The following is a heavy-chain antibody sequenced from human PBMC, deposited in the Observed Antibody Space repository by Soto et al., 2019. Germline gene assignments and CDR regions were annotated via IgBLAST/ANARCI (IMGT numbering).Heavy chain of an antibody. CDR2: IHSGNSA. CDR3: ARDPGYCSGGICYRYMDV. J-gene: IGHJ6*03. D-gene: IGHD2-15*01. CDR1: GLIVNNNY. V-gene: IGHV3-53*04. Sequence: EMQLVESGGGLVNPGGSLRLSCAASGLIVNNNYMNWVRQAPGKGLEWVSVIHSGNSASYADSGMGRFTISRHNSKNMVYLQMNSLRAEDTAVYYCARDPGYCSGGICYRYMDVWGKGTTVTVSS.